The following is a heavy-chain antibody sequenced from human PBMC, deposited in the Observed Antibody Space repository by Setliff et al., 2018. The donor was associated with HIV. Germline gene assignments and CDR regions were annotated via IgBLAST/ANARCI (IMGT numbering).Heavy chain of an antibody. CDR1: GDSINTHY. D-gene: IGHD3-3*01. J-gene: IGHJ4*02. Sequence: LSETLSLTCTVSGDSINTHYWSWIRQPPGKGLEWIGCISHSGNTNFNPSLNSRVTISLDTSKNQFSLRLTSVTAADTAVYYCVMSPPRIFGAIIRAFESWGQGTLVTVSS. CDR2: ISHSGNT. V-gene: IGHV4-59*11. CDR3: VMSPPRIFGAIIRAFES.